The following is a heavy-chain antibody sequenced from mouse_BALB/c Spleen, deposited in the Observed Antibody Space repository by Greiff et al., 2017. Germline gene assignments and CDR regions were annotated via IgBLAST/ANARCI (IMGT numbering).Heavy chain of an antibody. Sequence: EVQVVESGGGLVKPGGSLKLSCAASGFTFSSYAMSWVRQTPEKRLEWVASISSGGSTYYPDSVKGRFTISRDNARNILYLQMSSLRSEDTAMYYCARWPYDYDYFDYWGQGTTLTVSS. J-gene: IGHJ2*01. CDR3: ARWPYDYDYFDY. V-gene: IGHV5-6-5*01. D-gene: IGHD2-4*01. CDR1: GFTFSSYA. CDR2: ISSGGST.